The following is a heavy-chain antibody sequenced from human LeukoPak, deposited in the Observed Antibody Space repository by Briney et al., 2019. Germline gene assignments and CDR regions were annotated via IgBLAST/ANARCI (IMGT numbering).Heavy chain of an antibody. J-gene: IGHJ6*02. V-gene: IGHV4-39*07. CDR2: IYYSGST. CDR1: GGSISSSSYY. CDR3: ARAPGIRFLEWSVYYYYYGMDV. Sequence: SETLSLTCTVSGGSISSSSYYWGWIRQPPGKGLEWIGSIYYSGSTYYNPSLKSRVAISVDTSKNQFSLKLSSVTAADTAVYYCARAPGIRFLEWSVYYYYYGMDVWGQGTTVTVSS. D-gene: IGHD3-3*01.